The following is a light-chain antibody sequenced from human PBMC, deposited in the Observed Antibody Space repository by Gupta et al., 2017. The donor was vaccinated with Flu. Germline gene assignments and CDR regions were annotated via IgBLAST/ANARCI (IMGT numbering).Light chain of an antibody. CDR2: GAS. CDR3: HQYCSSPYT. J-gene: IGKJ2*01. V-gene: IGKV3-20*01. CDR1: QRVKNKY. Sequence: GTLLLSPGERAARSCGARQRVKNKYLAWYQQKPGLAPRPLIYGASSRATGVPGRFSGSGSGTEFTLSISRREPEDFAVYYCHQYCSSPYTFGQGTKMEIK.